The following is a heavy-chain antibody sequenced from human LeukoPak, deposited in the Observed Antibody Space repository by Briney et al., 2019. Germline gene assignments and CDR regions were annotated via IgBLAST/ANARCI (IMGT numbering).Heavy chain of an antibody. Sequence: PSETPSLTCSVSGGSISTYYGTWIRLSAGKGLEWIGRIHTSGSTNYNPSLKSRVTMSVDTSKNQFSLKVTSVSAADAGVYYCARAPEFSSGWLLDCWGQGSLVTVSS. CDR1: GGSISTYY. V-gene: IGHV4-4*07. CDR2: IHTSGST. J-gene: IGHJ4*02. CDR3: ARAPEFSSGWLLDC. D-gene: IGHD6-19*01.